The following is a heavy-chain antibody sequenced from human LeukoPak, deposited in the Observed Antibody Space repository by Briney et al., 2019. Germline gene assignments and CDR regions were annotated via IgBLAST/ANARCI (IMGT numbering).Heavy chain of an antibody. Sequence: SETLSLTCTVSGGSISSYYWSWLRQPPGKGLEWIGYIYYSGSTNYNPSLKSRVTISVDTSKNQFSLKLSSVTAADTAVYYCARDHGYYDFWSGYHVDAFDIWGQGTMVTVSS. CDR2: IYYSGST. D-gene: IGHD3-3*01. CDR3: ARDHGYYDFWSGYHVDAFDI. V-gene: IGHV4-59*01. J-gene: IGHJ3*02. CDR1: GGSISSYY.